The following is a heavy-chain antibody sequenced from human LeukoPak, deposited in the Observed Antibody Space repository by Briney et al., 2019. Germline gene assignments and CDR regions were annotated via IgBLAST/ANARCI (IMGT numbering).Heavy chain of an antibody. CDR1: GFTFSSYA. CDR2: ITGTGGST. V-gene: IGHV3-23*01. Sequence: PGGSLRLSCAASGFTFSSYAMSWVRQAPGKGLEWVSGITGTGGSTYYADSVKGRSTISRDSSKNTLYLQMNSLRAEDTAVYYCAKDLPPYYDFWSGYQIPAFDYWGQGTLVTVSS. D-gene: IGHD3-3*01. CDR3: AKDLPPYYDFWSGYQIPAFDY. J-gene: IGHJ4*02.